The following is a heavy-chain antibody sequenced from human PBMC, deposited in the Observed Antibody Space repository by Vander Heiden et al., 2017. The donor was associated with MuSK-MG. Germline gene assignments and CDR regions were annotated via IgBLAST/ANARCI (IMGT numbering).Heavy chain of an antibody. Sequence: EVQLVESGGGLVKPGGSLRLSCAASGFTFSSYSMNWVRQAPGKGLEWVSSISSSSSYIYYADAVKGRFTISRDNAKNSMYLQMKRMREEDTAVYYCARGAGRRCYWFDPWGQGTLVTVSS. J-gene: IGHJ5*02. CDR2: ISSSSSYI. V-gene: IGHV3-21*03. CDR1: GFTFSSYS. CDR3: ARGAGRRCYWFDP. D-gene: IGHD2-8*01.